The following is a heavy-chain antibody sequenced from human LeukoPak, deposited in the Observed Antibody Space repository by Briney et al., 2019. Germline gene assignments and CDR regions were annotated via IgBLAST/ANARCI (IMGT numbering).Heavy chain of an antibody. CDR2: ISDTGGNT. J-gene: IGHJ4*02. Sequence: PGGSLRLSCAASGFTFSTYAMSWVRQTPERGLEWVSAISDTGGNTFYADSVKGRFTISRDNSKNTLYLQMNSLRAEDTAVYYCAKESGDDSSGYYEVFDYWGQGTLVTVSS. CDR3: AKESGDDSSGYYEVFDY. D-gene: IGHD3-22*01. V-gene: IGHV3-23*01. CDR1: GFTFSTYA.